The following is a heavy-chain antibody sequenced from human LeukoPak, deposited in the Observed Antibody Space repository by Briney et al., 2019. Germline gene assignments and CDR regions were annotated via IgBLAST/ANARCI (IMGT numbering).Heavy chain of an antibody. CDR2: VNRDGSET. Sequence: HPGGSLRLSCAAFGFALSSHWMTWVRQVPGRGPEWVANVNRDGSETYYLDSVKGRFTISKDNAKNSLYLQMNSLRAEDTALYHCARNNGMDVWGQGTTVIVPS. CDR1: GFALSSHW. CDR3: ARNNGMDV. J-gene: IGHJ6*02. V-gene: IGHV3-7*03.